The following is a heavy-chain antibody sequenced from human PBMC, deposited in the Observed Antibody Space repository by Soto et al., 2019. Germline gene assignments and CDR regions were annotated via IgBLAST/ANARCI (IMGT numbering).Heavy chain of an antibody. V-gene: IGHV4-4*07. CDR2: IFSSGTT. D-gene: IGHD6-13*01. J-gene: IGHJ6*02. Sequence: SETLSLTCTVTNGSINTYYWGWVRQPAGKGLEWIGRIFSSGTTDYNPSLKRRVTMSIDTSKNQLSLRLRSVTAADTAVYYCARGPRGQLSGMDVWGQGTTVTVSS. CDR3: ARGPRGQLSGMDV. CDR1: NGSINTYY.